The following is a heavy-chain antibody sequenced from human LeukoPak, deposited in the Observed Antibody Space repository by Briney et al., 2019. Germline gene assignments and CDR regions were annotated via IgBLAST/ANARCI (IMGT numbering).Heavy chain of an antibody. J-gene: IGHJ4*02. V-gene: IGHV3-33*06. D-gene: IGHD6-25*01. CDR2: IWYDGSNK. Sequence: PGRSLRLSCAASGFTFSSYGMHWVRQAPGKGLEWVAVIWYDGSNKYYADSVKGRFTISRDNSKDTLSLQMNSLRDEDTAVYFCAKGSAASRPYYFDYWGQGTLVTVSS. CDR3: AKGSAASRPYYFDY. CDR1: GFTFSSYG.